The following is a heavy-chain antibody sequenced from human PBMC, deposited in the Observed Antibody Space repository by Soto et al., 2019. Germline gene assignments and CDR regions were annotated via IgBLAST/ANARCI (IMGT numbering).Heavy chain of an antibody. V-gene: IGHV3-7*01. J-gene: IGHJ6*03. CDR3: ARDSTLRYFDWLIARPHYYYMDV. CDR1: GFTFSSYW. CDR2: IKQDGSEK. Sequence: GGSLRLSCAASGFTFSSYWMSWVRQAPGKGLEWVANIKQDGSEKYYVDSVKGRFTISRDNAKNSLYLQMNSLRAEDTAVYYCARDSTLRYFDWLIARPHYYYMDVWGKGTRVTVSS. D-gene: IGHD3-9*01.